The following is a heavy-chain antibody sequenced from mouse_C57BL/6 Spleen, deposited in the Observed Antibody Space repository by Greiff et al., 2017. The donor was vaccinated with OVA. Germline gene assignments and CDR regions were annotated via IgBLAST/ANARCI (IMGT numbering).Heavy chain of an antibody. CDR3: ARYDGYHYYAMDY. Sequence: VQLQQSGAELVRPGSSVKLSCKASGYTFTSYWMHWVKQRPIQGLEWIGNIDPSDSETHYNQKFKDKATLTVDKSSSTAYMQLSSLTSEDSAVYYCARYDGYHYYAMDYWGQGTSVTVSS. V-gene: IGHV1-52*01. CDR2: IDPSDSET. D-gene: IGHD2-2*01. CDR1: GYTFTSYW. J-gene: IGHJ4*01.